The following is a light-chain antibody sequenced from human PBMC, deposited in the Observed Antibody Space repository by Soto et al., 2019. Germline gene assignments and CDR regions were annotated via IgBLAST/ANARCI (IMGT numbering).Light chain of an antibody. CDR1: QSVSSY. V-gene: IGKV3-11*01. Sequence: EIVLTKSPATLSLSPGDRSTLSCRARQSVSSYLAWYQQKPGQAPRLLIYDASNRATGIPARFSGSGSGTDFTLTISSLEPEDFAVYYCQQRSNWPPRITVGHGKRLEIK. CDR2: DAS. J-gene: IGKJ5*01. CDR3: QQRSNWPPRIT.